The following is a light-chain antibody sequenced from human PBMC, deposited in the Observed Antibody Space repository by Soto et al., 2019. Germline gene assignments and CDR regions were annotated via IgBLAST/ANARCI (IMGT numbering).Light chain of an antibody. CDR2: GAS. V-gene: IGKV3-15*01. CDR1: QSVSNN. J-gene: IGKJ1*01. CDR3: QQYHNWWT. Sequence: EIVMTQSPATLSVSPGERATLSCRASQSVSNNLAWYQKKPGQAPRLLIYGASTRATGIPARFSGSGSGTEFTLTISRLQSEDFAVYYCQQYHNWWTFGQGTRVEIK.